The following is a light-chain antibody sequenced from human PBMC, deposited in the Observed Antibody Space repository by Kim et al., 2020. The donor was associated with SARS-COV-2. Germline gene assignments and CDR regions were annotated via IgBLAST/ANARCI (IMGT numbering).Light chain of an antibody. V-gene: IGKV3-15*01. CDR2: GAS. J-gene: IGKJ2*01. Sequence: EIVMTQSPATLSVSPGERATLSCRASQSVSSNLAWYQQKPGQPPRLVIYGASTRATGIPARFSGSGSGTEFTLTISSLQSEDFAVYHCQQYNDGPPYTFGQGTKLEI. CDR1: QSVSSN. CDR3: QQYNDGPPYT.